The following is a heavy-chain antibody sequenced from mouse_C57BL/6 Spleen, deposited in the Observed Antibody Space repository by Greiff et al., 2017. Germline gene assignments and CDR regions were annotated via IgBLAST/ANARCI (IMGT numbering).Heavy chain of an antibody. CDR3: ARYRRGDAMDD. Sequence: VQLQQSGAELVKPGASVKMSCKASGYTFTSYWITWVKQRPGQGLEWIGDIYPGSGSTNYNEKFKSKATLTVDTSSSTAYMQLSSLTSEDSAVYYCARYRRGDAMDDWGQGTSVTVAS. J-gene: IGHJ4*01. CDR2: IYPGSGST. CDR1: GYTFTSYW. V-gene: IGHV1-55*01.